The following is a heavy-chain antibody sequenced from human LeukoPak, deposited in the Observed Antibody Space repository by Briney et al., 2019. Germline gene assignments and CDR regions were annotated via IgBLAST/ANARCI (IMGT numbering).Heavy chain of an antibody. Sequence: SETLSLTCTVSGGSISSSSYYWGWIRQPPGKGLEWIVSIYYSGSTYYNPSLKSRVTISVDTSKNQFSLKLSSVTAADTAVYYCARTSRSGWLRYHHDAFDIWGQGTMVTVSS. J-gene: IGHJ3*02. V-gene: IGHV4-39*07. CDR1: GGSISSSSYY. D-gene: IGHD5-24*01. CDR2: IYYSGST. CDR3: ARTSRSGWLRYHHDAFDI.